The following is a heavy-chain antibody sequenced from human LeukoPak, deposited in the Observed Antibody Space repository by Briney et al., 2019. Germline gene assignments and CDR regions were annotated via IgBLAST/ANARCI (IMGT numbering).Heavy chain of an antibody. V-gene: IGHV3-30-3*01. D-gene: IGHD1-26*01. CDR3: ARDRSGELLPGDY. Sequence: PGGSLRLSCAASEITFSSYAMHWIRQAPGKGLEWVAVISDDGSNYSYADSVKGRFTISRDNSKSTLSLQMNSLRAEDTAVYYCARDRSGELLPGDYWGQGTLVTVSS. CDR1: EITFSSYA. CDR2: ISDDGSNY. J-gene: IGHJ4*02.